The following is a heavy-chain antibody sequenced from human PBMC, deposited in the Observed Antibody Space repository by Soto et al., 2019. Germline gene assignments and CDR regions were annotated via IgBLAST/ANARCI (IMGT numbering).Heavy chain of an antibody. Sequence: LCGGSISSGGYYWSWIRPHPGKGLEWIGYIYYSGSTYYNPSLKSRVTISVDTSKNQFSLKLSSVTAADTAVYYCARDRYGDLDYWGQGTLVTVSS. J-gene: IGHJ4*02. V-gene: IGHV4-31*02. CDR1: GGSISSGGYY. D-gene: IGHD4-17*01. CDR3: ARDRYGDLDY. CDR2: IYYSGST.